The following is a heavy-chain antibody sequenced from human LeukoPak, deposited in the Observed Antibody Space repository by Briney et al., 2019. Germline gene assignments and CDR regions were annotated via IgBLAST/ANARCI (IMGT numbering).Heavy chain of an antibody. Sequence: SETLSPTCTVSGGSIDSSGSYWGWICQPPGKGLEWIGCVYYGGDAYYNPSLKSRVTISADLSKNQFSLSLISVTAADTALYYCARLFSRGWPYYYGLGAWGQGTTVTVSS. J-gene: IGHJ6*02. CDR1: GGSIDSSGSY. D-gene: IGHD6-19*01. CDR2: VYYGGDA. CDR3: ARLFSRGWPYYYGLGA. V-gene: IGHV4-39*01.